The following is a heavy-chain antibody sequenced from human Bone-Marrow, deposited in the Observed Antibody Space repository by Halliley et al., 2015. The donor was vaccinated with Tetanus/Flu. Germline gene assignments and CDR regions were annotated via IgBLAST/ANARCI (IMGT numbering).Heavy chain of an antibody. J-gene: IGHJ4*02. Sequence: EWMGSIDPIISYIKYSPSFQGHVPISADKSISTSYLQWSSLQASDAAMYYCARPRYEGSSRFDYRGQGTLVTVSS. V-gene: IGHV5-10-1*01. D-gene: IGHD6-19*01. CDR3: ARPRYEGSSRFDY. CDR2: IDPIISYI.